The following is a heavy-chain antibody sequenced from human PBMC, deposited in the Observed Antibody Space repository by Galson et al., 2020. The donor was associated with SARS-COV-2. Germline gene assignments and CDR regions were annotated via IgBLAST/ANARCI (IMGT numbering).Heavy chain of an antibody. CDR1: GGSISSSNW. D-gene: IGHD5-18*01. CDR2: IYHSGST. CDR3: ARVRIQLWTPYNWFDP. Sequence: SETLSITCAVSGGSISSSNWWSWVRQPPGKGLEWIGEIYHSGSTNYNQSLKSRVTISVDKSKNQFSLKLSSVTAADTAVYYCARVRIQLWTPYNWFDPWGQGTLVTVSS. V-gene: IGHV4-4*02. J-gene: IGHJ5*02.